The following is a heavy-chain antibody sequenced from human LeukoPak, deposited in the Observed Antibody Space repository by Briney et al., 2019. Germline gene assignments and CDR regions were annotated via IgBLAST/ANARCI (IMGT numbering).Heavy chain of an antibody. CDR1: GFTFSSYT. CDR3: ARETPATSRYFDL. Sequence: PGGSLRISCAASGFTFSSYTMVWVRQAPGKGLEWVSSISTTGVYIYTADSLKGRFTISRDNAGNSLYLQMSSMRVDDTAVYFCARETPATSRYFDLWGRGTLVTVSS. J-gene: IGHJ2*01. CDR2: ISTTGVYI. D-gene: IGHD1-26*01. V-gene: IGHV3-21*01.